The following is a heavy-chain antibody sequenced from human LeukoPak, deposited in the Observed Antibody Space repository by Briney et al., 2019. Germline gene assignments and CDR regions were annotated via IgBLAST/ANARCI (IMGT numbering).Heavy chain of an antibody. D-gene: IGHD6-19*01. CDR3: AIGAYSSGWYNSPLFDY. Sequence: PGGSLRLSCAASGFTFSSYGMHWVRQAPGKGLEWVAVISYDGSNKYYADSVKGRFTISRDNSKNTLYLQMNSLRAEDTAVYYCAIGAYSSGWYNSPLFDYWGQGTLVTVSS. CDR2: ISYDGSNK. CDR1: GFTFSSYG. V-gene: IGHV3-30*03. J-gene: IGHJ4*02.